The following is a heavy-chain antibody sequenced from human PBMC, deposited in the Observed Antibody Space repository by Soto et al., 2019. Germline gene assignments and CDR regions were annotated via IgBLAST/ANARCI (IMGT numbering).Heavy chain of an antibody. J-gene: IGHJ3*02. CDR3: ATPSSSGNAFAI. V-gene: IGHV4-4*02. D-gene: IGHD6-19*01. CDR2: IYHSGST. CDR1: GGSISSSNW. Sequence: QVQLQESGPGLVKPSGTLSLTCAVSGGSISSSNWWSWVRQPPGKGLEWIGEIYHSGSTNYNPSLKSRVTISVDKRRITFSLKLSSVNAAETAVYYCATPSSSGNAFAIWGQGTMVTVSS.